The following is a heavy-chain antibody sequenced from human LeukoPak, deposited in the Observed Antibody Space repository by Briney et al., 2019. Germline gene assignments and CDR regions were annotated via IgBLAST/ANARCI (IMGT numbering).Heavy chain of an antibody. CDR2: ISGSGGST. Sequence: GGSLRLSCAASGFTFSSYAMSWVRQAPGKGLEWVSAISGSGGSTYYADSVKGRFTISRDNSQNTLYLQMNSLRAEDTAVYYCAKVKWELLSPLDYWGQGTLVTVSS. J-gene: IGHJ4*02. CDR3: AKVKWELLSPLDY. D-gene: IGHD1-26*01. CDR1: GFTFSSYA. V-gene: IGHV3-23*01.